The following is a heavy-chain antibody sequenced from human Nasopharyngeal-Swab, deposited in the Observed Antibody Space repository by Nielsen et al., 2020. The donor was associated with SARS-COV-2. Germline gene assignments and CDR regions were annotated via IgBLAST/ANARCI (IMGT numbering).Heavy chain of an antibody. CDR2: IWYDGSNK. Sequence: GESLKISCAASGFTFSSYAMHWVRQAPGKGLEWVAVIWYDGSNKYYADSVKGRFTISRDNSKNTLYLQMNSLRAEDTAVYYCARDYYDSSGYYYFDYWGQGTLVTVSS. V-gene: IGHV3-33*01. D-gene: IGHD3-22*01. J-gene: IGHJ4*02. CDR1: GFTFSSYA. CDR3: ARDYYDSSGYYYFDY.